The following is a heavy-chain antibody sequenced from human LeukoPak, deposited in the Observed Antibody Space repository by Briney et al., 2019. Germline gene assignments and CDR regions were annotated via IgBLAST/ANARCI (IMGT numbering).Heavy chain of an antibody. CDR3: ATGLFIAAADHHDY. V-gene: IGHV1-24*01. CDR1: GYTLTELS. Sequence: ASVKVSCKVSGYTLTELSTHWVRQAPGKGLEWMGGFDPEDGETIYAQKFQGRVTMTEDTSTDTAYMELSSLRSEDTAVYYCATGLFIAAADHHDYWGQGTLVTVSS. J-gene: IGHJ4*02. D-gene: IGHD6-13*01. CDR2: FDPEDGET.